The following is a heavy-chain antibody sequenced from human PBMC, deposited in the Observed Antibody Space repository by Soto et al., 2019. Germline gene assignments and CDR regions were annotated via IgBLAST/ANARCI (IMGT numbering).Heavy chain of an antibody. D-gene: IGHD2-8*01. CDR3: ASYTIVLMVYATQGYFQH. V-gene: IGHV1-46*01. Sequence: ASVKVSCKASGYTFTSYYMHWVRQAPGQGLEWMGIINPSGGSTSYAQKFQGRVTMTRDTSTSTVYMELSSLRSEDTAVYYCASYTIVLMVYATQGYFQHWGQGTLVTVSS. J-gene: IGHJ1*01. CDR2: INPSGGST. CDR1: GYTFTSYY.